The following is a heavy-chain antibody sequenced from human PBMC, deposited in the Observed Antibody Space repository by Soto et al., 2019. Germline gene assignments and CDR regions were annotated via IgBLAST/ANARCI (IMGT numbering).Heavy chain of an antibody. CDR3: ARGYCSSTSCYGGGYFDY. CDR2: IIPIFGTA. V-gene: IGHV1-69*01. CDR1: GGTFSSYA. D-gene: IGHD2-2*01. J-gene: IGHJ4*02. Sequence: QVQLVQSGAEVKKPGSSVKVSCKASGGTFSSYAISWVRQAPGQGLEWMGGIIPIFGTANYAQKFQGRVTITADESTSTAYMELSSLRSEDTAVYYCARGYCSSTSCYGGGYFDYWGQGTLVTVSS.